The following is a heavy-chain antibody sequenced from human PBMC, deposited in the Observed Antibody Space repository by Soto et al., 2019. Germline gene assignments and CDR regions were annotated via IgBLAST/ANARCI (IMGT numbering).Heavy chain of an antibody. CDR2: ISHLENT. CDR1: GASISYGGFW. Sequence: TLSLTCPVSGASISYGGFWWSWILQSPGRGLEWIGYISHLENTYFHPSFKSRLTMSIDRTRNQFSLKLSSVTAADTAVYYCAKAPPGSSGRFDYWGQGTLVTVSS. CDR3: AKAPPGSSGRFDY. J-gene: IGHJ4*02. V-gene: IGHV4-30-2*06. D-gene: IGHD6-19*01.